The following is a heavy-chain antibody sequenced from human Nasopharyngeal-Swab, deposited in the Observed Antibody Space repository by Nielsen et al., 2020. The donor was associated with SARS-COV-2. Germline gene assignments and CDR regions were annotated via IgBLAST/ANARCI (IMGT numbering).Heavy chain of an antibody. V-gene: IGHV3-7*03. CDR1: GFTFSRFW. J-gene: IGHJ6*02. Sequence: GRSLRLSCAASGFTFSRFWMTWVRQAPGKGLEWVAYLKQDGSEEYYVDSVKGRFTISRDNAKNSLYLQMSSLRAEDTAVYYCARMNYYFYYGMDVWGQGTTVTVSS. CDR2: LKQDGSEE. CDR3: ARMNYYFYYGMDV.